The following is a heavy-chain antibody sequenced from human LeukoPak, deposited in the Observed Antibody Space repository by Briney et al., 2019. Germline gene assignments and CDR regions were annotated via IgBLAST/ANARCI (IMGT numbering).Heavy chain of an antibody. J-gene: IGHJ4*02. CDR3: ARARGYCSSTSCYLFDY. V-gene: IGHV3-30-3*01. Sequence: GGSLRLSCAASGLTFSSYAMHWVRQAPGKGLEWVAVISYDGSNKYYADSVKGRFTISRDNSKNTLYLQMNSLRAEDTAVYYCARARGYCSSTSCYLFDYWGQGTLVTVSS. CDR2: ISYDGSNK. CDR1: GLTFSSYA. D-gene: IGHD2-2*01.